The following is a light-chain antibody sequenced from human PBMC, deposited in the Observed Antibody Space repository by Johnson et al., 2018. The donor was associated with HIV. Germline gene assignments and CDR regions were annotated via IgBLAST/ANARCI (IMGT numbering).Light chain of an antibody. CDR3: AAWDDSLNGFYV. V-gene: IGLV1-44*01. CDR1: SSNIGSNT. CDR2: DNN. J-gene: IGLJ1*01. Sequence: SVLTQPPSASQTPGQRVTISCSGSSSNIGSNTVNWYQQLPGTAPKLLIYDNNQRPSGVPDRCSGSKSGTSASLAIRGLQSGDEADYYCAAWDDSLNGFYVFGSWTKVTVL.